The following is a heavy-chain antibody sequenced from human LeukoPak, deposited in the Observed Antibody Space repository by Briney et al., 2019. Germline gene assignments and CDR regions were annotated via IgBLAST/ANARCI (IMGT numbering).Heavy chain of an antibody. CDR2: IIPIFGTA. V-gene: IGHV1-69*13. J-gene: IGHJ6*02. D-gene: IGHD2-15*01. Sequence: SVTVSCKASGGTFSSYAISWVRQAPGQGLEWMGGIIPIFGTANYAQKFQGRVTITADESTSTAYMELSSLRSEDTAVYYCARDRICSGGSCYSYYYYYGMDVWGQGTTVTVSS. CDR3: ARDRICSGGSCYSYYYYYGMDV. CDR1: GGTFSSYA.